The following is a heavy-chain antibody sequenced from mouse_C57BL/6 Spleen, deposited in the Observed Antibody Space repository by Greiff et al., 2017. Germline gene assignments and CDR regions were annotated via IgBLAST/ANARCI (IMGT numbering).Heavy chain of an antibody. Sequence: EVKLVESGGGLVKPGGSLKLSCAASGFTFSSYAMSWVRQTPEKRLEWVATISDGGSYTYYPDNVKGRFTISRDNATNNLYLQMSHLKSEDTAMYYCAREGEAAQATWAYWGQGTLVTVSA. J-gene: IGHJ3*01. CDR2: ISDGGSYT. D-gene: IGHD3-2*02. V-gene: IGHV5-4*01. CDR1: GFTFSSYA. CDR3: AREGEAAQATWAY.